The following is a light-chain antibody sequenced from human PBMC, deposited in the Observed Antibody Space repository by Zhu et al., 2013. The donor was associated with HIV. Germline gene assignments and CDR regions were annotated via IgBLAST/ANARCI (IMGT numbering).Light chain of an antibody. CDR1: QSILYSSNNKNY. J-gene: IGKJ4*01. V-gene: IGKV4-1*01. CDR3: QQFYSIPRT. CDR2: WAS. Sequence: DIVMTQSPDSLAVSLGERATINCKSSQSILYSSNNKNYLAWYQQKPGQPPKLLIYWASTRESGVPDRFSGSGSGTDFTLTISSLQAEDVAVYYCQQFYSIPRTFGGGTKVEIK.